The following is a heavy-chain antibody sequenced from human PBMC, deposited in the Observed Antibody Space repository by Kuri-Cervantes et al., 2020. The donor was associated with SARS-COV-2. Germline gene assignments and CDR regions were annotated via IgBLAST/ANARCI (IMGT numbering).Heavy chain of an antibody. V-gene: IGHV4-34*01. J-gene: IGHJ4*02. CDR2: INHSGST. CDR3: ARHEVLITFGGVIVSYFDY. D-gene: IGHD3-16*02. CDR1: GGSFSGYY. Sequence: SETLSLTCAVYGGSFSGYYWSWIRQPPGKGLEWIGEINHSGSTSYNPSLKSRVTISVDTSKNQFSLKLSSVTAADTAVYYCARHEVLITFGGVIVSYFDYWGQGTLVTVSS.